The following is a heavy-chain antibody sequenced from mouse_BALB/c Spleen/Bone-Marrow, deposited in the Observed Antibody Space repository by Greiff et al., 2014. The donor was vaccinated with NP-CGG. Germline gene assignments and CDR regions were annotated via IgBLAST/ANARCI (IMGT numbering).Heavy chain of an antibody. V-gene: IGHV1S81*02. CDR1: GYTFTSYW. Sequence: VQLQQSGAELVKPGASVKLSCKASGYTFTSYWMHWVKQRPGQSLEWIGEINPSNGRTNYNEKFKSKATLTVDKSSSTAYMQLSSLTSEDSAVYYCARYATATYWFAYWGQGTLVTVSA. D-gene: IGHD1-2*01. J-gene: IGHJ3*01. CDR3: ARYATATYWFAY. CDR2: INPSNGRT.